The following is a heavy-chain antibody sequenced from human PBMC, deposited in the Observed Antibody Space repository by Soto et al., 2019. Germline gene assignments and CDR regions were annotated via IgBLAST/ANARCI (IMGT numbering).Heavy chain of an antibody. D-gene: IGHD2-15*01. V-gene: IGHV4-39*01. CDR2: IDYNGVT. CDR1: GGSIYRSGYY. Sequence: LALTCTVSGGSIYRSGYYWGWIRQPPGRGLEWIGNIDYNGVTYSNPSLKSRVTISRDTSKNQFSLKLTSVTAADTALYYCGKVLVGATGHTDSDSWGPGTLVTVSS. J-gene: IGHJ4*02. CDR3: GKVLVGATGHTDSDS.